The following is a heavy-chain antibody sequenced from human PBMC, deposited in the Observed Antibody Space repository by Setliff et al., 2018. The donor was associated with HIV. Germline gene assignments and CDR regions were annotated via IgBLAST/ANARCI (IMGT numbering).Heavy chain of an antibody. Sequence: ASVKVSCKASGGTFSSYAISWVRQAPGQGLEWMGGIIPIFGTANYAQKFQGRVTITTDESTSTAYMELSSLRSEDTAVYYCAKVGSSGYYEMCDYWGQGTLVTVSS. CDR2: IIPIFGTA. V-gene: IGHV1-69*05. J-gene: IGHJ4*02. CDR3: AKVGSSGYYEMCDY. CDR1: GGTFSSYA. D-gene: IGHD5-12*01.